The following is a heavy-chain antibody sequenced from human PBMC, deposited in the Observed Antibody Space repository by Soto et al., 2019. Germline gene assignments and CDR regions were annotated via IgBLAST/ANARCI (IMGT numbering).Heavy chain of an antibody. V-gene: IGHV3-30-3*01. CDR3: ARGEENQSLENDAIDI. CDR2: ISYDGSNK. J-gene: IGHJ3*02. D-gene: IGHD1-1*01. CDR1: GFTFSSYA. Sequence: PGGSLRLSCAASGFTFSSYAMHWVRQAPGKGLEWVAVISYDGSNKYYADSVKGRFTISKNNSKNTMYLQMNSLRAEDTAVNYCARGEENQSLENDAIDIWGQGTMVTVSS.